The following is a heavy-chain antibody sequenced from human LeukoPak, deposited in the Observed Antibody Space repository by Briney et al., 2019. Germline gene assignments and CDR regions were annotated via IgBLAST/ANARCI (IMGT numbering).Heavy chain of an antibody. J-gene: IGHJ6*02. Sequence: ASVKVSCKASGGTFSSYAISWVRQAPGQGLEWMGRIIPILGIANYAQKFQGRVTITADKSTSTAYMELSSLRSEDTAVYYCASEGLGAARLLGDYYYGMDAWGQGTTVTVSS. CDR2: IIPILGIA. V-gene: IGHV1-69*04. D-gene: IGHD6-6*01. CDR3: ASEGLGAARLLGDYYYGMDA. CDR1: GGTFSSYA.